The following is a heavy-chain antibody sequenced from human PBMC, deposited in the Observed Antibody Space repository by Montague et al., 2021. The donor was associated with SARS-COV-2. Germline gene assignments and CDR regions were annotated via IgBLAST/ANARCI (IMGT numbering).Heavy chain of an antibody. CDR1: GFSLSTSGVG. V-gene: IGHV2-5*02. D-gene: IGHD3-10*01. CDR2: IYWDDDK. J-gene: IGHJ4*02. Sequence: PALVKPTQTLTLTCTFSGFSLSTSGVGVGWLRKPPGKALEWHALIYWDDDKHYSPSLKSRLTITKDTSNNQVVLTMTNMDLVDTATYYCAHRAGKWFGESRKYYFDYWGQGTLVTVSS. CDR3: AHRAGKWFGESRKYYFDY.